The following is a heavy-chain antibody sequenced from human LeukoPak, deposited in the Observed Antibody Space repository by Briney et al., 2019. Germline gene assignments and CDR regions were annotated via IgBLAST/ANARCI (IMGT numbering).Heavy chain of an antibody. J-gene: IGHJ3*01. CDR3: ARPNITSYYDSRGYDAFDV. D-gene: IGHD3-22*01. CDR2: IYPDDSDT. CDR1: GYRFNAYW. Sequence: GESLKISCKGSGYRFNAYWIAWVRQMPGKGLEWMGIIYPDDSDTRYSPSFQGQVTISADKSVRTAYLQRSSLKASDTAMYYCARPNITSYYDSRGYDAFDVWGQGTMVTVSS. V-gene: IGHV5-51*01.